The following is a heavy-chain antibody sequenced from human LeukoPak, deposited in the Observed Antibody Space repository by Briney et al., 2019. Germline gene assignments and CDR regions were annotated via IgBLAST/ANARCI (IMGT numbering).Heavy chain of an antibody. CDR1: GFTFGDYA. J-gene: IGHJ4*02. V-gene: IGHV3-49*04. CDR3: TTYYYGSFDY. Sequence: PGGSLRLSCTASGFTFGDYAMSWVRQAPGKGLEWVGFIRSNAYGGTTEYAASVKGRFTVSRDDSKSIAYLQMNSLKTEDTAVYYCTTYYYGSFDYWGQGTLVTVSS. CDR2: IRSNAYGGTT. D-gene: IGHD3-10*01.